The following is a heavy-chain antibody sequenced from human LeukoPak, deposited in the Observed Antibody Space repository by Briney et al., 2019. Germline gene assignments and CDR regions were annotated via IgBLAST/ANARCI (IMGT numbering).Heavy chain of an antibody. J-gene: IGHJ5*02. CDR1: GFSFGTAE. D-gene: IGHD4/OR15-4a*01. CDR3: AKAKYDYGDPVGWFDP. Sequence: PGGSLRLSCAASGFSFGTAEMNWVRQAPGKGLEWVSGILGSGVATFHADSVKGRFTISRDNSKNTLYLQMDSLRAEDTAVYYCAKAKYDYGDPVGWFDPWGQGTLVTVSS. V-gene: IGHV3-23*01. CDR2: ILGSGVAT.